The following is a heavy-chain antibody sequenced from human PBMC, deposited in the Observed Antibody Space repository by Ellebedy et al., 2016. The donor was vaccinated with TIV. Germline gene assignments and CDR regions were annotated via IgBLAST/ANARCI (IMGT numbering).Heavy chain of an antibody. CDR2: LTEIGRT. D-gene: IGHD2-2*01. CDR3: ARSCNPTCWECLEY. V-gene: IGHV4-59*13. CDR1: GGCFNSFY. J-gene: IGHJ4*02. Sequence: SETLSLXXAVSGGCFNSFYWTWIRQPPGKGLEWVGHLTEIGRTNYNPSLQSRVAISLDSSKTQFSLELNSVTAADTAVYFCARSCNPTCWECLEYWGQGVLVTVSS.